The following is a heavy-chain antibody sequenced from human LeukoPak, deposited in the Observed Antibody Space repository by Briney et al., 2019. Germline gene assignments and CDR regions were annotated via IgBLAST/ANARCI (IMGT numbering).Heavy chain of an antibody. D-gene: IGHD6-13*01. J-gene: IGHJ4*02. V-gene: IGHV3-30*18. CDR2: IANDGRDK. Sequence: PGGSLRLSCAASGFTFSSYGMHWVRQAPGKGLEWVAVIANDGRDKKYADSVKGRFTISRDNSKNTLYLEMNSLRPEDTAVYHCAKDSKVAAAGYFFDYWGQGTLVTVSS. CDR3: AKDSKVAAAGYFFDY. CDR1: GFTFSSYG.